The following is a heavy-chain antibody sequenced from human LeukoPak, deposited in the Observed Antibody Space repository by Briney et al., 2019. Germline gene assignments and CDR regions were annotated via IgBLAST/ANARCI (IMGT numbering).Heavy chain of an antibody. CDR1: GYSISSGYY. CDR2: IYHSGST. Sequence: SETLSLTCAVSGYSISSGYYSGWIRQPPGKGLEWIGSIYHSGSTYYNPSLKSRVTISVDTSKNQFSLKLSSVTAADTAVYYCARVGYGDPIDYWGQGTLVTVSS. CDR3: ARVGYGDPIDY. V-gene: IGHV4-38-2*01. D-gene: IGHD4-17*01. J-gene: IGHJ4*02.